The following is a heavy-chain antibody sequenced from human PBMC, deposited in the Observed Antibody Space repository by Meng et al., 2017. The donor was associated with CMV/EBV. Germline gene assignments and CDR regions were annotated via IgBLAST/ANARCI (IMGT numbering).Heavy chain of an antibody. CDR2: ISYDGST. J-gene: IGHJ6*02. Sequence: ESLKISCAASGFTFSSYAMHWVRQAPGKGLEWVAVISYDGSTNYNPSLKSRVTISVDTSKNQFSLKLSSVTAADTAVYYCARRGRITMVRGVRYYYGMDVWGQGTTVTVSS. CDR1: GFTFSSYA. D-gene: IGHD3-10*01. V-gene: IGHV4-34*01. CDR3: ARRGRITMVRGVRYYYGMDV.